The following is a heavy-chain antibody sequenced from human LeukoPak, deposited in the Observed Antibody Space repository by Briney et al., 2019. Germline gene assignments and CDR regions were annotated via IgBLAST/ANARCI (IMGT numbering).Heavy chain of an antibody. CDR1: GGSISSSSYY. CDR3: ARTHFIISNYFDY. CDR2: INPSGRT. Sequence: SETLSLTCTVSGGSISSSSYYWGWIRQPPGKGLEWIGEINPSGRTNYNPSLKSRVTISVDPSKNQFSLKLSSVTAADTAVYYCARTHFIISNYFDYWGQGTLVTVSS. J-gene: IGHJ4*02. D-gene: IGHD3-3*02. V-gene: IGHV4-39*07.